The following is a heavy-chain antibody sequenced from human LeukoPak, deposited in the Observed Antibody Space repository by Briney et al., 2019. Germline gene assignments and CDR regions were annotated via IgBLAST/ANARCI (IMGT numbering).Heavy chain of an antibody. Sequence: SETLSLTCTVSGGSISSYYWSWIRQPPGKGLEWIGYIYYSGSTNYNPSLKSRVTISVDTSKNQFSLKLSSVTAADTAVYYCARSHILTGYADYWGQGTLVTVSS. CDR1: GGSISSYY. D-gene: IGHD3-9*01. CDR3: ARSHILTGYADY. V-gene: IGHV4-59*01. CDR2: IYYSGST. J-gene: IGHJ4*02.